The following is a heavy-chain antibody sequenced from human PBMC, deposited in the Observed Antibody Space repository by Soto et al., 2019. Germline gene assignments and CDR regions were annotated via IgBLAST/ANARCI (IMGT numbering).Heavy chain of an antibody. CDR3: ARHRGWTGTPPFDY. CDR1: GYSFTSYL. CDR2: IYPGDSDT. Sequence: RESLKISCTGSGYSFTSYLIGWVRQMPGKGLEWMGIIYPGDSDTRYSPSFQGQVTISADKSISTAYLQWSSLKASDTAMYYCARHRGWTGTPPFDYWGQGTLVTVSS. V-gene: IGHV5-51*01. J-gene: IGHJ4*02. D-gene: IGHD1-7*01.